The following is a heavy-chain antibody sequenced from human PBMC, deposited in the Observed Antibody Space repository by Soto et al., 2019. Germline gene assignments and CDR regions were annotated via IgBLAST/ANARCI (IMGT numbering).Heavy chain of an antibody. V-gene: IGHV3-9*01. D-gene: IGHD3-9*01. J-gene: IGHJ6*03. CDR1: GFTFDDYA. CDR2: ISWNSGSI. Sequence: GGSLRLSCSASGFTFDDYAMHWVRQAPGKGLEWVSGISWNSGSIAYADSVKGRFTISRDNSKNTLYLQMNSLRAEDTAVYYCAKWPYDILTGYYSDYYYYYMDVWGKGTTVTVSS. CDR3: AKWPYDILTGYYSDYYYYYMDV.